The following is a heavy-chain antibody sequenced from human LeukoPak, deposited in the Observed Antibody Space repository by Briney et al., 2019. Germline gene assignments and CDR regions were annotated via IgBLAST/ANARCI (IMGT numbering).Heavy chain of an antibody. D-gene: IGHD1-26*01. CDR1: GYTFTGYY. J-gene: IGHJ4*02. V-gene: IGHV1-2*02. CDR3: ARGFIVGATTFID. Sequence: ASVKVSCKASGYTFTGYYMHWVRQAPRQGLEWMGWINPNSGGTNYAQKFQGRVTMTRDTSISTAYMELSRLRSDDTAVYYCARGFIVGATTFIDWGQGTLVTVSS. CDR2: INPNSGGT.